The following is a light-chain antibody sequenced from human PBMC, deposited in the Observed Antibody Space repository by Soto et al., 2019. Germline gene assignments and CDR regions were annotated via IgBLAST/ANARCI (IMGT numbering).Light chain of an antibody. CDR3: LQIYSTPYT. V-gene: IGKV1-39*01. CDR1: QSISSY. J-gene: IGKJ2*01. CDR2: AAS. Sequence: DIQMTQSPSSLSASVGDRVIITCRASQSISSYLNWYQQRPGKAPKLLISAASKLQSGVPSRFSGSGSGTDFTLTISSLQPEDFATYCCLQIYSTPYTFGQGTKLEIK.